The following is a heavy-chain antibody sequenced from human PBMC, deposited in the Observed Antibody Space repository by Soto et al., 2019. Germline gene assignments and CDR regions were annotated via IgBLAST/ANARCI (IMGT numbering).Heavy chain of an antibody. V-gene: IGHV4-59*01. CDR2: IYYSGST. D-gene: IGHD3-10*01. CDR3: ARAPLDYGSGVDY. J-gene: IGHJ4*02. Sequence: SETLSLTCTVSGGSISIYYWSWIRQPPGKGLEWIGYIYYSGSTNYNPSLKSRVTISVDTSKNQFSLKLSSVTAADTAVYYCARAPLDYGSGVDYWGQGTLVTVSS. CDR1: GGSISIYY.